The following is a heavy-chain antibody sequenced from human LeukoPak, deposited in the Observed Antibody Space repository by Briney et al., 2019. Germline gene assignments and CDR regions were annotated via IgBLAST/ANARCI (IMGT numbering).Heavy chain of an antibody. V-gene: IGHV3-23*01. Sequence: GGSLRLSCAASGFTFSSYAMSWVRQAPGKGLDWVSAISGSGGSTYYADSVKGRFTISRDNSKNPLYLQMNSLRADDTAVYYCPKAPAISPAAGPKPDYWGQGTVVTVSS. CDR1: GFTFSSYA. D-gene: IGHD2-21*02. CDR3: PKAPAISPAAGPKPDY. J-gene: IGHJ4*02. CDR2: ISGSGGST.